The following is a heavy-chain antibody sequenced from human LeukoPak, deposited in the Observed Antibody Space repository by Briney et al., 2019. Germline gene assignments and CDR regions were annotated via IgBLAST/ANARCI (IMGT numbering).Heavy chain of an antibody. CDR2: ISSSSSYI. CDR3: ARDQVVVAATKYYYYYYYMDV. J-gene: IGHJ6*03. V-gene: IGHV3-21*01. CDR1: GFTFSSYS. D-gene: IGHD2-15*01. Sequence: GGSLRLSCAASGFTFSSYSINGVRQATGKGREWVSSISSSSSYIYYADSLKGRFTISRDNAKNSLYLQMNSLRAEDTAVYYCARDQVVVAATKYYYYYYYMDVWGKGTTVTVSS.